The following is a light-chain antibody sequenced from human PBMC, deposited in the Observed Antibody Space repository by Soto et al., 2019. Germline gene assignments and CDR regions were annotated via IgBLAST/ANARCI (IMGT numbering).Light chain of an antibody. CDR3: LQHNSSPYT. J-gene: IGKJ2*01. Sequence: QITQCPSAMSASLGARVTITCRASQEISHFLDWFQRRPGKAPERLIHDASTLHSGVPSRFRGSGAGTGFSRTISTLQHEDAATDCCLQHNSSPYTFGQGTKVDIK. V-gene: IGKV1-17*03. CDR2: DAS. CDR1: QEISHF.